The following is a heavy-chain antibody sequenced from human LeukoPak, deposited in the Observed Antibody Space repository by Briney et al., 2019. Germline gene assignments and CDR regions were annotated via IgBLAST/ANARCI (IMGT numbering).Heavy chain of an antibody. D-gene: IGHD6-6*01. Sequence: GGSLRLSCAASGFTFSSYSMNWVRQAPGKGLEWVSSISSSSSYIYYADSVKGRFTVSRDSAKNTLYLQMNSLRAEDTAVYYCAREYSSSSGRVFDCWGQGTLVTVSS. CDR3: AREYSSSSGRVFDC. CDR2: ISSSSSYI. CDR1: GFTFSSYS. J-gene: IGHJ4*02. V-gene: IGHV3-21*01.